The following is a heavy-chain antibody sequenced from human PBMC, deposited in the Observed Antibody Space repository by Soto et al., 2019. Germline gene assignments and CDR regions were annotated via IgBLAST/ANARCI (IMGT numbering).Heavy chain of an antibody. D-gene: IGHD3-22*01. Sequence: PGGSRRLSCAASGFTFSSYWMSWVRQAPGKGLERVANIKQDGMEKYYVDSVKGRFTIPRDNAKNSLYQQMNSLRDEETAVYYCARWIITMIVVVIPDQGFDYWGQEPLITVSS. J-gene: IGHJ4*02. CDR1: GFTFSSYW. CDR2: IKQDGMEK. CDR3: ARWIITMIVVVIPDQGFDY. V-gene: IGHV3-7*01.